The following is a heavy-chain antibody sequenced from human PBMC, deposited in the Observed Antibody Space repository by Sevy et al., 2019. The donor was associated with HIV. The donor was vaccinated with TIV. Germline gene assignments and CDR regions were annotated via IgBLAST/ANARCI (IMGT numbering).Heavy chain of an antibody. CDR2: IYSGGST. D-gene: IGHD3-3*01. Sequence: GGSLRPSCAASGFTVSSSYMTWVRQPPGKGLEWVSVIYSGGSTYYADSVKGRFTISRDSSRNSLYLQMNNLRADDTAVYYCARGRGVFGAVTINWFDPWGQGALVTVSS. J-gene: IGHJ5*02. V-gene: IGHV3-53*01. CDR1: GFTVSSSY. CDR3: ARGRGVFGAVTINWFDP.